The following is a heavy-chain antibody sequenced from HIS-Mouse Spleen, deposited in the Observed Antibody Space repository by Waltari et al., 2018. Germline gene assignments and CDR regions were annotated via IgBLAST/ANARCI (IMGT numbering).Heavy chain of an antibody. Sequence: QVQLQESGPGLVKPSETLSLTCTVSGYSISSGYYWGWIRQPPGKGLEWIGSIYHSGSTCSTPSLKSRVTISVATSTNQFSLKLSSVTAADTAVYYCARDSWAYAIEYFQHWGQGTLVTVSS. CDR3: ARDSWAYAIEYFQH. J-gene: IGHJ1*01. D-gene: IGHD2-8*01. CDR2: IYHSGST. V-gene: IGHV4-38-2*02. CDR1: GYSISSGYY.